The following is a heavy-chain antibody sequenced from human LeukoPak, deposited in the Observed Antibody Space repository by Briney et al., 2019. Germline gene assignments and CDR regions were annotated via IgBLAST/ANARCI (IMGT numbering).Heavy chain of an antibody. V-gene: IGHV3-23*01. CDR1: GFTFSSYS. CDR3: AGRGATPH. J-gene: IGHJ4*02. CDR2: ISGSGGST. D-gene: IGHD1-26*01. Sequence: GGSLRLSCAASGFTFSSYSMNWVRQAPGKGLEWVSAISGSGGSTYYADSVKGRFTISRDNSTNTLYLQMNSLRAEDTAVYYWAGRGATPHWGQGTLVTVSS.